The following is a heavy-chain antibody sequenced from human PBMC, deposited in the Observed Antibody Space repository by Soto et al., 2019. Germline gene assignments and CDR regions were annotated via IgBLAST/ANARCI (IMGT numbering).Heavy chain of an antibody. Sequence: QVQLVQSGAEVKKPGASVKVACKASGYTFTSYAISWVRQAPGQGLEWMGWISAYSGNTNYAQKLKGRVTMTTDTSTSTAYIELTSLRSDDTALYYCVRDPPPADYWGQGTLVTVSS. V-gene: IGHV1-18*01. J-gene: IGHJ4*02. CDR2: ISAYSGNT. CDR3: VRDPPPADY. CDR1: GYTFTSYA.